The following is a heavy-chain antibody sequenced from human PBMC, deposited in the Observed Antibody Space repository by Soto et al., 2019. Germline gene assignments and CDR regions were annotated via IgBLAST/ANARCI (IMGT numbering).Heavy chain of an antibody. CDR1: GFTFSSYA. CDR3: AKGLSYQLPNFDY. CDR2: ISGSGGST. D-gene: IGHD2-2*01. V-gene: IGHV3-23*01. Sequence: GGSLRLSCAASGFTFSSYAMSWVRQAPGKGLEWVSAISGSGGSTYYADSVKGRFTISRDNSKNTLYLQMNSLRAEDTAGYYWAKGLSYQLPNFDYWGQGTLVTVSS. J-gene: IGHJ4*02.